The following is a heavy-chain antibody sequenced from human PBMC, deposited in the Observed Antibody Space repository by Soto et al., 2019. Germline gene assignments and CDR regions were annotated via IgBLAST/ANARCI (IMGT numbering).Heavy chain of an antibody. D-gene: IGHD6-13*01. CDR1: GFTFSSYA. V-gene: IGHV3-23*01. J-gene: IGHJ6*02. CDR2: ISGSGGST. CDR3: ATGFLSRKRPWYSCMDV. Sequence: GSLRLSCAASGFTFSSYAMSWVRQAPGKGLEWVSAISGSGGSTYYADSVKGRFTISRDTSKNTPYLQMNSLRAEDTAVYSCATGFLSRKRPWYSCMDVWGQGTTVTVSS.